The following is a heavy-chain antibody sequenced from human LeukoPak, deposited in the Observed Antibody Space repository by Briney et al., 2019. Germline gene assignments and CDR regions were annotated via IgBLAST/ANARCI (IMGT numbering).Heavy chain of an antibody. V-gene: IGHV1-46*01. CDR2: INPSGGST. CDR1: GYTFTSYY. Sequence: ASVTVSCTASGYTFTSYYMHWVRQAPGQGLEWMGIINPSGGSTSYAQKFQGRVTMTRDTSTSTVYMELSSLRSEDTAVYYCASCAYYYYGMDVWGQGTTVTVSS. J-gene: IGHJ6*02. CDR3: ASCAYYYYGMDV.